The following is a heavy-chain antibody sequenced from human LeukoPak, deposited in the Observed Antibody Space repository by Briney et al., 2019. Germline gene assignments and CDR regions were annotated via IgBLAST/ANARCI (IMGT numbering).Heavy chain of an antibody. V-gene: IGHV5-51*01. Sequence: GESLKISCKGSGYSFTSYWLGWVRQVPGKGLEWMGIIFPGDSDTRYSPSFQGQVTISADKSISTAYLQWNSLRASDTAMYYCARREIPSSGWDYWGQGTLVTVSS. J-gene: IGHJ4*02. CDR1: GYSFTSYW. CDR2: IFPGDSDT. D-gene: IGHD6-19*01. CDR3: ARREIPSSGWDY.